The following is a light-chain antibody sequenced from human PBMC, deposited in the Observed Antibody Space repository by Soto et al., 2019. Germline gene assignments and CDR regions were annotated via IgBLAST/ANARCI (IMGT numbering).Light chain of an antibody. CDR2: LGS. CDR3: MQALLTPST. Sequence: DTVMTQSPLSLPVTPGEPASISCRSSQSLLHSNGYNYLDWYLQKPGQSPQLLIYLGSNRASGVPDRFSGSGSGTDFTLKISRVEAEDVGVYYCMQALLTPSTFGQGTRLEIK. V-gene: IGKV2-28*01. J-gene: IGKJ5*01. CDR1: QSLLHSNGYNY.